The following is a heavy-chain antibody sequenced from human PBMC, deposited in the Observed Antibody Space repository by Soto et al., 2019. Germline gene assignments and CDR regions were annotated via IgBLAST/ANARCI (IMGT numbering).Heavy chain of an antibody. CDR2: IYPGDSES. Sequence: PGEPLKISCKGSGYSFATYWSGWVRQMPGKGLEWMGIIYPGDSESRYSPSFQGQVTMSADKSISTAYLQWSSLKASDTAMYYCARLYSSAAGPPRTWGQGTVLTVSS. CDR1: GYSFATYW. D-gene: IGHD4-4*01. V-gene: IGHV5-51*01. J-gene: IGHJ4*02. CDR3: ARLYSSAAGPPRT.